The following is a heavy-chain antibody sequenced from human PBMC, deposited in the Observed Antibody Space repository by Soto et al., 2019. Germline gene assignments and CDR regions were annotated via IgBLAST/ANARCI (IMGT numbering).Heavy chain of an antibody. D-gene: IGHD6-19*01. V-gene: IGHV1-18*01. CDR3: ARVTRGSGDWFDP. CDR1: SETFASYD. J-gene: IGHJ5*02. Sequence: QVLLMQSGTEVTKPGASVKVSCKASSETFASYDITWVRQAPGQGLEWMGWISTYNGNTKYAQHVQGRVSMTTDTSTSTAYMELRSLKSDDTAVYYCARVTRGSGDWFDPWGQGTLVTVSS. CDR2: ISTYNGNT.